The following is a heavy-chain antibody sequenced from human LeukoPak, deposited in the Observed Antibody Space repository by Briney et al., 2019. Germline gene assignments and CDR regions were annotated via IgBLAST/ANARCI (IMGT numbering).Heavy chain of an antibody. V-gene: IGHV3-23*01. CDR3: ARMTTVTTSYYGMDV. Sequence: GGSLRLSCAASGFTFSSYAMSWVRQAPGKGLEWVSAISGSGGSTYYADSVKGRFTISRDNAKNSLYLQMNSLRAEDTAVYYCARMTTVTTSYYGMDVWGQGTTVTVSS. CDR1: GFTFSSYA. CDR2: ISGSGGST. J-gene: IGHJ6*02. D-gene: IGHD4-17*01.